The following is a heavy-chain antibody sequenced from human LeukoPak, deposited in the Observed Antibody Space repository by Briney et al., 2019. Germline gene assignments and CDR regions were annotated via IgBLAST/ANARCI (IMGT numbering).Heavy chain of an antibody. D-gene: IGHD2/OR15-2a*01. CDR3: ALLSGGSFDY. V-gene: IGHV3-53*01. CDR1: GFVVTANY. J-gene: IGHJ4*02. CDR2: ISNGGDP. Sequence: PGGSLRLSCAASGFVVTANYLAWARQAPGKGLEWVSTISNGGDPFYGDSVKGRSTISRDESTNTFSFQLDSLRVEDMGVYYCALLSGGSFDYWGQGTQVTVAS.